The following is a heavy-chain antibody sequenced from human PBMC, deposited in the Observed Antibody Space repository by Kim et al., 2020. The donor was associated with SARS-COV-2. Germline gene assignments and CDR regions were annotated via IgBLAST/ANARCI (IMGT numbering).Heavy chain of an antibody. CDR2: T. CDR3: ARTEDDLNPDY. J-gene: IGHJ4*02. V-gene: IGHV1-18*01. D-gene: IGHD3-3*01. Sequence: TNYAQKLQGRVTMTTDTSTSTAYMELRSLRSDDTAVYYCARTEDDLNPDYWGQGTLVTVSS.